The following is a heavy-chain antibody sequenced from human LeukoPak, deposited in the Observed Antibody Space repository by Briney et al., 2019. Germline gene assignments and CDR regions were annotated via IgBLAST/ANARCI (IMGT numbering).Heavy chain of an antibody. V-gene: IGHV3-48*01. D-gene: IGHD3-3*01. CDR1: GFSFSDYS. J-gene: IGHJ4*02. Sequence: GGSLRLSCTASGFSFSDYSMNWVRQAPGKGLECLSYITSDSKTTWYTDSVKGRFTVSRDNAKNSLYLQMNSLRAEDTALYYCAKDIGEIYGQNYFDYWGQGTLVTVSS. CDR2: ITSDSKTT. CDR3: AKDIGEIYGQNYFDY.